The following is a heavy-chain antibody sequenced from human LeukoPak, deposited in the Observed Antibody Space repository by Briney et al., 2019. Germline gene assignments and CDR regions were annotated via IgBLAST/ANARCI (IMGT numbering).Heavy chain of an antibody. CDR2: IKPDGSET. CDR3: AKDLPAAYFDC. Sequence: GGSLRLSCAASGFTLRSEWMSWLRQTPEKGLEWVANIKPDGSETAYVDSVKGRFTISRDNSKNTLYLQMNSLRAEDTAVYYCAKDLPAAYFDCWGQGTLVTVSS. D-gene: IGHD2-2*01. CDR1: GFTLRSEW. V-gene: IGHV3-7*01. J-gene: IGHJ4*02.